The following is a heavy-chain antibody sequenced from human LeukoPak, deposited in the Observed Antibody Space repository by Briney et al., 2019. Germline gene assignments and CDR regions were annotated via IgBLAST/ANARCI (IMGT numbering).Heavy chain of an antibody. Sequence: PGGSLRLSCAASGFPLSSYSINWVRQAPGKGLEWVSYINIDSITVNYADSVKGRFTISRDNAKNSLYLQMNSLRAADTALYSCARDLTGKYYIAYWGQGTLVTVSS. D-gene: IGHD2-8*02. CDR1: GFPLSSYS. V-gene: IGHV3-48*01. J-gene: IGHJ4*02. CDR3: ARDLTGKYYIAY. CDR2: INIDSITV.